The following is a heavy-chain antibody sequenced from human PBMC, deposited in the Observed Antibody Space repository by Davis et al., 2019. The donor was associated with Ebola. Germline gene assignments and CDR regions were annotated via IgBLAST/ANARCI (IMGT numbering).Heavy chain of an antibody. CDR1: GFTFSGSA. J-gene: IGHJ6*02. D-gene: IGHD5-12*01. CDR3: TNHLYSGYEPLGMDI. CDR2: IRSKANSYAT. Sequence: GESLKISCAASGFTFSGSAMHWVRQASGKGLELVGLIRSKANSYATAYAPSVKGRFTISRDDSKNTAYLQMSSLKTEDTAVYYCTNHLYSGYEPLGMDIWGQGTTVTVSS. V-gene: IGHV3-73*01.